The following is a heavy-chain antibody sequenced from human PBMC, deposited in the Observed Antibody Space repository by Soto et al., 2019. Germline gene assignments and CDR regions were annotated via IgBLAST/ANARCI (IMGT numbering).Heavy chain of an antibody. J-gene: IGHJ6*02. D-gene: IGHD6-13*01. CDR1: GFNFNNYG. Sequence: QVQLVESGGGVVQPGRSLRLSCAASGFNFNNYGMHWVRQAPGKGLEWVAVIWNDGNGYYYADSVKGRFTISRDNSKNTLYLQMSSLTPEDTAVYYCARRQISPPTRGAASARGGMDVWGQGTTVTVSS. V-gene: IGHV3-33*01. CDR3: ARRQISPPTRGAASARGGMDV. CDR2: IWNDGNGY.